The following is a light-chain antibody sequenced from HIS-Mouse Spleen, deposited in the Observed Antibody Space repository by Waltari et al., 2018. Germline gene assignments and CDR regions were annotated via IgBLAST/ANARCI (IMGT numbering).Light chain of an antibody. Sequence: QSALTQPASVSGSPGPSITISSTGTSSDVGIYNLVSWYQQHPGKAPKLMIYEGSKRPSGVSNRFSGSKSGNTASLTISGLQAEDEADYYCCSYAGSSTYVVFGGGTKLTVL. CDR3: CSYAGSSTYVV. CDR2: EGS. V-gene: IGLV2-23*01. CDR1: SSDVGIYNL. J-gene: IGLJ2*01.